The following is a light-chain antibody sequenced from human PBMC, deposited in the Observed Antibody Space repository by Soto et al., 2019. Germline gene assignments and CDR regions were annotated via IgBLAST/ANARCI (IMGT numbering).Light chain of an antibody. CDR3: QSYDSSNHGVV. J-gene: IGLJ2*01. CDR1: SGSIASNY. Sequence: NFMLTQPHSVSESPGKTVTISCTRSSGSIASNYVQWYQQRPGSVPTTVIYEDNQRPSGVPGRFSGSLDSSSNSASLTISGLKPEDEAVYYCQSYDSSNHGVVFGGGTKLTVL. CDR2: EDN. V-gene: IGLV6-57*04.